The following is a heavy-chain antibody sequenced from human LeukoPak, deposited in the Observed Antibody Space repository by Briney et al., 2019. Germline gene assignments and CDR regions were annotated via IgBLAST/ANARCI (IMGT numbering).Heavy chain of an antibody. CDR3: ARLGLEVGGPNWFDP. CDR1: GFTFNNYA. V-gene: IGHV3-7*01. J-gene: IGHJ5*02. CDR2: IKRDGSQK. Sequence: GGSLRLSCVASGFTFNNYAMSWVRQAPGKGLEWVAHIKRDGSQKYYLDSVKGRFTISRDNAKNSLYLQMNSLRVEDTAVYYCARLGLEVGGPNWFDPWGQGTLVTVSS. D-gene: IGHD1-1*01.